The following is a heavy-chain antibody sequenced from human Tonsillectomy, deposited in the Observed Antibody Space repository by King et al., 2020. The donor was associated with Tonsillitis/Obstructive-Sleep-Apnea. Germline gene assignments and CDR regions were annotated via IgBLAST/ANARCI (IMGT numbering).Heavy chain of an antibody. CDR2: INAGNGNT. J-gene: IGHJ4*02. V-gene: IGHV1-3*01. CDR1: GYTFTSYA. CDR3: ARGWGMTIFGVAPLYY. D-gene: IGHD3-3*01. Sequence: QLVQSGAEVKKPGASVKVSCKASGYTFTSYAMHWVRQAPGQRLEWMGWINAGNGNTKYSQKFQGRVTITRDTSASTAYMELSSLRSEDTAVYYCARGWGMTIFGVAPLYYWGQGTLVTVSS.